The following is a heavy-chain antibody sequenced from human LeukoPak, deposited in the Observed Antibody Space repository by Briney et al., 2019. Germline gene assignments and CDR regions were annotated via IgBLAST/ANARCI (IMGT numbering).Heavy chain of an antibody. J-gene: IGHJ6*03. CDR1: GGSFSGYY. CDR3: ARSVTVAGHYYYYYMDV. CDR2: INHSGST. Sequence: SETLSLTCAVYGGSFSGYYWSWIRQPPGKGLEWIGEINHSGSTNYNPSLKSRVTISVDTSKNQFSLKLSSVTAADTAVYYCARSVTVAGHYYYYYMDVWGKGTTVTISS. V-gene: IGHV4-34*01. D-gene: IGHD6-19*01.